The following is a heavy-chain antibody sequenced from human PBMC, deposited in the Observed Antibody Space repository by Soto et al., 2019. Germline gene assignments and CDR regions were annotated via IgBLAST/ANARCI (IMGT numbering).Heavy chain of an antibody. CDR1: GGTFSSYA. CDR2: IIPIFGTA. Sequence: ASVKVSCKASGGTFSSYAISLVRQAPGQGLEWMGGIIPIFGTANYAQKFQGRVTITADESTSTAYMELSSLRSEDTAVYYCARDREYYYDSSGYRAFDIWGQGTMVTVSS. J-gene: IGHJ3*02. D-gene: IGHD3-22*01. CDR3: ARDREYYYDSSGYRAFDI. V-gene: IGHV1-69*13.